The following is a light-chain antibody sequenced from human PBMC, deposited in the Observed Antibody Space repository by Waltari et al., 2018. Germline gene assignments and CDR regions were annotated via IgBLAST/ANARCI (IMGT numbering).Light chain of an antibody. V-gene: IGLV2-23*03. CDR1: NSDVGNYNL. J-gene: IGLJ2*01. Sequence: QSALTQPASVSGTPGQSITISCTGTNSDVGNYNLVSWYQKHPGKAPKLLIYEGNRRPSGVSKRFSGSKSDNTASLTLSGLQAEDEADYYCCSNVGSSVFFGGGTKLTVL. CDR2: EGN. CDR3: CSNVGSSVF.